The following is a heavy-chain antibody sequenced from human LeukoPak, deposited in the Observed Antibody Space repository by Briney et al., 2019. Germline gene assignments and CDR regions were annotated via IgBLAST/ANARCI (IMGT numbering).Heavy chain of an antibody. Sequence: GGSLRLSCAASGFTFSSYAMSWVRQAPGKGLEWVSVISGSGGSTYYADSVKGRFTISRVNSKNALYLQMNSLRVEDTAVYYCAKGIYDSSGYYSGYYYYGMDVWGQGTTVTVSS. CDR3: AKGIYDSSGYYSGYYYYGMDV. J-gene: IGHJ6*02. V-gene: IGHV3-23*01. CDR1: GFTFSSYA. CDR2: ISGSGGST. D-gene: IGHD3-22*01.